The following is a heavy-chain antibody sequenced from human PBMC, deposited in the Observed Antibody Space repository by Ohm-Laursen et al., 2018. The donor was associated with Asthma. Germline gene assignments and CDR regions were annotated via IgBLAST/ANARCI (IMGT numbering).Heavy chain of an antibody. Sequence: SLRLSCAAPGFTFSSYGMHWVRQAPGKGLEWVAVISDDGSNKYYADSVKGRFTISRDNSKNTLYLQMDSLRAEDTAVYYCAKDRTPYYYYGMDVWGQGTTVTVSS. CDR3: AKDRTPYYYYGMDV. V-gene: IGHV3-30*18. D-gene: IGHD1-14*01. CDR1: GFTFSSYG. CDR2: ISDDGSNK. J-gene: IGHJ6*02.